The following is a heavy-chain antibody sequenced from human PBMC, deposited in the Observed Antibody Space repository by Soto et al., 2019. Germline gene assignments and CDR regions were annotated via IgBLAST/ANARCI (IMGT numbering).Heavy chain of an antibody. Sequence: VGSLRLSCAASGFTFSSYAMHWVRQAPGNGLEWVAFISYDGSNKYYADSVKGRFTISRDNSKNTLYLQMNSLRAEDTAVYYYARDLLLYDFWSGYPMDVWGQGTTVTVSS. J-gene: IGHJ6*02. CDR2: ISYDGSNK. CDR1: GFTFSSYA. D-gene: IGHD3-3*01. CDR3: ARDLLLYDFWSGYPMDV. V-gene: IGHV3-30-3*01.